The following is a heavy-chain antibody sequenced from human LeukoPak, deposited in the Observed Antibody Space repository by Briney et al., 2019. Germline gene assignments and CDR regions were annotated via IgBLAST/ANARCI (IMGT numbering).Heavy chain of an antibody. V-gene: IGHV3-23*01. Sequence: GGSLSLSCAASGFTFSSYAMSWVRQAPGTGLEWVSAISGSGGSTYYADSVKGRFTISRDNSKNTLYLQMNSLRAEDTAVYYCAKEEYSSSYGYWGQGTLVTVSS. D-gene: IGHD6-6*01. J-gene: IGHJ4*02. CDR2: ISGSGGST. CDR1: GFTFSSYA. CDR3: AKEEYSSSYGY.